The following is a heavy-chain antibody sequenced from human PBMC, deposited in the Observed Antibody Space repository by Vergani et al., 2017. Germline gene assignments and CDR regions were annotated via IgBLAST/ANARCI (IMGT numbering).Heavy chain of an antibody. V-gene: IGHV3-23*01. CDR3: TTAWGLYYLHGEYFQY. J-gene: IGHJ1*01. CDR2: ISSGGGDI. CDR1: GFTFDTYT. D-gene: IGHD3-10*01. Sequence: EVQLLESGGGLVQPGGSRRLPCAGAGFTFDTYTMAYARQAPGKGLEWVATISSGGGDIFYADSVKGRFTISRDNSKNTLFLQMNSLKDEDTAVYYCTTAWGLYYLHGEYFQYWGRGTLVSVSS.